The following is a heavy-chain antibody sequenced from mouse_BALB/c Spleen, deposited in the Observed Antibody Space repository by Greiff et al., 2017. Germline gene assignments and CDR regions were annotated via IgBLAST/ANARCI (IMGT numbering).Heavy chain of an antibody. CDR3: ARDRYGKRAMDY. CDR1: GFTFSDYY. Sequence: EVQGVESGGGLVKPGGSLKLSCAASGFTFSDYYMYWVRQTPEKRLEWVATISDGGSYTYYPDSVKGRFTISRDNAKNNLYLQMSSLKSEDTAMYYCARDRYGKRAMDYWGQGTSVTVSS. D-gene: IGHD2-1*01. CDR2: ISDGGSYT. V-gene: IGHV5-4*02. J-gene: IGHJ4*01.